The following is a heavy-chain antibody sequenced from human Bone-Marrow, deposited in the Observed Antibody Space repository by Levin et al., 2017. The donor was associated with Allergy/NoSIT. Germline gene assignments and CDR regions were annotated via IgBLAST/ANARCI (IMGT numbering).Heavy chain of an antibody. J-gene: IGHJ4*02. CDR3: AKIPVVAPGPSIMYFDY. Sequence: RASVKVSCKASGYSFTNYALSWVRQAPGQGLEWMGWINTNTGNPTYAQGFTGRFVFSLDTLVSTAYLQISSLKAEDTAMYYCAKIPVVAPGPSIMYFDYWGQGTRVTVSS. CDR2: INTNTGNP. CDR1: GYSFTNYA. V-gene: IGHV7-4-1*02. D-gene: IGHD2-2*01.